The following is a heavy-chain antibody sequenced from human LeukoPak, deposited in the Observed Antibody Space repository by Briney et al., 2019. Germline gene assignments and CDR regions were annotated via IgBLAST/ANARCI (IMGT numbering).Heavy chain of an antibody. Sequence: PSETLSLTCAVYGGSFSGYYWSWIRQPPGKGLEWIGEINHSGSTNYNPSLKSRVTISVDTSKNQFSLKLSSVTAADTAVYNCARRMQWLVPAFDYWGQGTLVTVSS. CDR1: GGSFSGYY. V-gene: IGHV4-34*01. CDR2: INHSGST. J-gene: IGHJ4*02. CDR3: ARRMQWLVPAFDY. D-gene: IGHD6-19*01.